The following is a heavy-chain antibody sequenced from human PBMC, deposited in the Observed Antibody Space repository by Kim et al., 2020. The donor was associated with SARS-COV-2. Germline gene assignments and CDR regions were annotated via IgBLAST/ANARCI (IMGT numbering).Heavy chain of an antibody. D-gene: IGHD3-22*01. V-gene: IGHV3-23*01. CDR3: AKAGSYYYDSSGYYYGYYFDY. CDR1: GFTFSSYA. J-gene: IGHJ4*02. CDR2: ISGSGGST. Sequence: GGSLRLSCAASGFTFSSYAMSWVRQAPGKGLEWVSAISGSGGSTYYADSVKGRFTISRDNSKNTLYLQMNSLRAEDTAVYYCAKAGSYYYDSSGYYYGYYFDYWGQGTLVTVSS.